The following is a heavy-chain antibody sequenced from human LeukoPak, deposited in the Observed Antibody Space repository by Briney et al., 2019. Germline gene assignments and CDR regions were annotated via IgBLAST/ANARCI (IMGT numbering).Heavy chain of an antibody. D-gene: IGHD6-13*01. J-gene: IGHJ4*02. V-gene: IGHV4-39*07. CDR3: ARRASSSGTRLRYFDY. Sequence: SETLSLTCTVSGGSISSSSYYWGWIRQPPGKGLEWIGSIYYSGSTYYNPSLKSRVTISVDTSKNQFSLKLSSVTAADTAVYYCARRASSSGTRLRYFDYRGQGTLVTVSS. CDR2: IYYSGST. CDR1: GGSISSSSYY.